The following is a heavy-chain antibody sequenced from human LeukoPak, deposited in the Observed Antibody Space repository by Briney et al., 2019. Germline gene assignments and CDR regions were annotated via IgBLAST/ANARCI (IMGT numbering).Heavy chain of an antibody. Sequence: GGSLRLSCAASGITFSNYGMHWVRQAPGKGLEWVAFIRYDGSIKYYADSVKGRFTISRDNSKNTLYLQMNSLRAEDAAVYYCAKDTLRSSSQPTPREVDAFDIWGQGTMVTVFS. CDR1: GITFSNYG. J-gene: IGHJ3*02. D-gene: IGHD6-13*01. CDR2: IRYDGSIK. V-gene: IGHV3-30*02. CDR3: AKDTLRSSSQPTPREVDAFDI.